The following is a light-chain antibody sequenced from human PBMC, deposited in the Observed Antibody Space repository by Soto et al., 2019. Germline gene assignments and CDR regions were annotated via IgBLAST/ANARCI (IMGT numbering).Light chain of an antibody. Sequence: DIQMTQSPSSLSASEGDRVSIRCQASQDIRNYLNWYQQKPGKAPKLLIYDASTLETGVPSRFSGSGSGTHFDLTISSLQPEDIATYYCQQYDNLPITSGQGTRLEI. CDR3: QQYDNLPIT. V-gene: IGKV1-33*01. CDR2: DAS. CDR1: QDIRNY. J-gene: IGKJ5*01.